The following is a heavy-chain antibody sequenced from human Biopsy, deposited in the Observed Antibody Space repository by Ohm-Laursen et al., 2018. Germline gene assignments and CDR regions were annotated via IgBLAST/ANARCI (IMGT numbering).Heavy chain of an antibody. Sequence: SDTLSLTCGVYGGSFSGYYCSWIRQPPGKGLEWIGEINDSGRTNYNPSLRSRVTFSVDTSKNQFFLKLSSVTAADTAVYYCARGTNYYGSGRNRHWFDPWGQGTQVTVSS. CDR1: GGSFSGYY. CDR3: ARGTNYYGSGRNRHWFDP. V-gene: IGHV4-34*01. CDR2: INDSGRT. D-gene: IGHD3-10*01. J-gene: IGHJ5*02.